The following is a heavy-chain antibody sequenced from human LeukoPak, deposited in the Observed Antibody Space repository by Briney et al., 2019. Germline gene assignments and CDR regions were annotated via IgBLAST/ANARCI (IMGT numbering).Heavy chain of an antibody. CDR3: ARSAARLRYYYAMDV. Sequence: LPGGSLRLSCAASGFSVSNTYMSWVRQAPGKGLEWVSVLYSGDSGVSTYYADSVKGRFTISRHNSKNTLYLQMSSLRAEGTAVYFCARSAARLRYYYAMDVWGQGTTVTVCS. D-gene: IGHD6-6*01. CDR2: LYSGDSGVST. CDR1: GFSVSNTY. V-gene: IGHV3-53*04. J-gene: IGHJ6*02.